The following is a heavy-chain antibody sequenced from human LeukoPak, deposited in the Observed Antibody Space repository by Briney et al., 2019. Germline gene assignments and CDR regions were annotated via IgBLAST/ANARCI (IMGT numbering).Heavy chain of an antibody. CDR3: AKDFTVRGVTHFDY. CDR1: GFTFSNAW. V-gene: IGHV3-23*01. D-gene: IGHD3-10*01. Sequence: PGGSLRLSCAASGFTFSNAWMSWVRQAPGKGLEWVSAISGSGGSTYYADSVKGRFTISRDNSKNTLYLQMNSLRAEDTAVYYCAKDFTVRGVTHFDYWGQGTLVTVSS. J-gene: IGHJ4*02. CDR2: ISGSGGST.